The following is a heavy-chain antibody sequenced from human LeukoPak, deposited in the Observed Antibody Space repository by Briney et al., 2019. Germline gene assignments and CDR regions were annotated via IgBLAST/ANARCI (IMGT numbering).Heavy chain of an antibody. Sequence: SVKVSCKASGGTFSSYAISWVRQAPGQGLEWMGGIIPIFGTANYAQKFQGRVTITADESTSTAYMELSSLRSEDTAVYYCATGVPGYCSGGSCQFGDYWGQGTLVTVSS. CDR2: IIPIFGTA. D-gene: IGHD2-15*01. V-gene: IGHV1-69*13. J-gene: IGHJ4*02. CDR1: GGTFSSYA. CDR3: ATGVPGYCSGGSCQFGDY.